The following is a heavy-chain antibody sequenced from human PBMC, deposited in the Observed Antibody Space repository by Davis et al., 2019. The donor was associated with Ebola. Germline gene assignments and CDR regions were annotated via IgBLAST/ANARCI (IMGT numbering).Heavy chain of an antibody. CDR2: ISGDSTYI. CDR1: GFTFSDYA. J-gene: IGHJ4*02. CDR3: ARGLKVVETPEDVSY. D-gene: IGHD1-14*01. Sequence: PGGSLRLSCAASGFTFSDYAMNWVRQAPGKGLEWVSSISGDSTYIFYTDSVKGRFTISRSNTENSLFLQMNSLRAEDMAVYYCARGLKVVETPEDVSYWGQGTLVTVSS. V-gene: IGHV3-21*01.